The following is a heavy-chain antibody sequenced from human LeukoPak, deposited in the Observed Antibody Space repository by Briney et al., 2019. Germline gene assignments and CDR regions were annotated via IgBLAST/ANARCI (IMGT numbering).Heavy chain of an antibody. D-gene: IGHD5-18*01. J-gene: IGHJ4*02. CDR3: AREDSYGFGIDY. V-gene: IGHV3-7*01. Sequence: GGSLRLSCATFGFNFSDSRMTWVRQAPGKGLQWVANINRDGTEKRFLDSVEGRFTISRDNAKKSLYLQMNTLRPQDTAVYYCAREDSYGFGIDYWGQGTLVTVSS. CDR2: INRDGTEK. CDR1: GFNFSDSR.